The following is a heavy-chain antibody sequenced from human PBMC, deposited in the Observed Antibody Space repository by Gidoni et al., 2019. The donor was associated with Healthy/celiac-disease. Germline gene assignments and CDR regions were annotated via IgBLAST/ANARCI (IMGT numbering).Heavy chain of an antibody. CDR1: GFTFSSYS. V-gene: IGHV3-21*01. CDR2: IRSSSSYI. Sequence: EVQLLASGGGLVKPVGSLNLSCAASGFTFSSYSMNWVSSIRSSSSYIYYADSVKGRFTISRDNAKNSLYLQMNSLRAEDTAVYYCAGTYCSGGSCYSPPDYWGQGTLVTVSS. J-gene: IGHJ4*02. CDR3: AGTYCSGGSCYSPPDY. D-gene: IGHD2-15*01.